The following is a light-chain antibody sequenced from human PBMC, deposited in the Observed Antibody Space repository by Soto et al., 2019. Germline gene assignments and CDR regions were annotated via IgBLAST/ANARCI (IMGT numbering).Light chain of an antibody. J-gene: IGKJ1*01. CDR3: QQYGSSVWT. CDR2: AAS. Sequence: DIVMTQTPLSLSFTPVQPSSISCESGHSLLHRDGKTYLYWYLQKPGQAPRLLIYAASSRATGIPDRFSGSGSGTDFTLTISRLEPEDFAVYYCQQYGSSVWTFGQGTKVDIK. V-gene: IGKV2-29*01. CDR1: HSLLHRDGKTY.